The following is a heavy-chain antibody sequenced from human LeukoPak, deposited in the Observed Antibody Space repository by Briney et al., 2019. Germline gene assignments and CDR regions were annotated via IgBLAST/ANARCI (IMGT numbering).Heavy chain of an antibody. CDR1: GFTFSSYS. V-gene: IGHV3-48*01. D-gene: IGHD3-16*01. J-gene: IGHJ4*02. CDR2: ISSSSSTI. Sequence: GGSLRLSCAASGFTFSSYSMNWVRQAPGKGLEWVSYISSSSSTIYYADSVKGRFTISRDNAKNSLYLQMNSLRAEDTAVYYCARDWIRGIVPKGFDYWGQGTLVTVSS. CDR3: ARDWIRGIVPKGFDY.